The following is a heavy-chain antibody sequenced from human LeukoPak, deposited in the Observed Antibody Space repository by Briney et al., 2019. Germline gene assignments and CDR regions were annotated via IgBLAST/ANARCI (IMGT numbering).Heavy chain of an antibody. CDR2: IWYGGSNK. V-gene: IGHV3-30*02. CDR3: AKGGVGAPYYYYYYYMDV. CDR1: GFTFSSYG. Sequence: GGSLRLSCAASGFTFSSYGMHWVRQAPGKGLEWVAVIWYGGSNKYYADSVKGRFTISRDNSKNTLYLQMNSLRAEDTAVYYCAKGGVGAPYYYYYYYMDVWGKGTTVTVSS. J-gene: IGHJ6*03. D-gene: IGHD1-26*01.